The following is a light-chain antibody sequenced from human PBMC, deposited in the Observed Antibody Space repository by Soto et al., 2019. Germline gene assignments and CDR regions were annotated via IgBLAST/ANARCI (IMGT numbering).Light chain of an antibody. CDR1: QGIRHD. CDR3: LEDYTYPRN. Sequence: AIEMTQSPASLSLSVLERLTITCRASQGIRHDLGWYKQKPGKANELRIYAASILQSGVPSRLSGSGSGTDFTLTLTSLQPEDFAIYYCLEDYTYPRNFGGGTKV. V-gene: IGKV1-6*01. J-gene: IGKJ4*01. CDR2: AAS.